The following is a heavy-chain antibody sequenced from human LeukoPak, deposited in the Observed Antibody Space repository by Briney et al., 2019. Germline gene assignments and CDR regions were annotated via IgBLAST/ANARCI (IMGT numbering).Heavy chain of an antibody. Sequence: ASVKVSCKASGYTFTSYDLNWVRQATGQGLEWIGWMNPNSGNTGYAQKFQGRVTLTRSTSISTAYMELRSLTSEDTAVYYCARDYGGNSGWFDPWGQGTLVTVSS. CDR3: ARDYGGNSGWFDP. CDR1: GYTFTSYD. J-gene: IGHJ5*02. D-gene: IGHD4-23*01. CDR2: MNPNSGNT. V-gene: IGHV1-8*01.